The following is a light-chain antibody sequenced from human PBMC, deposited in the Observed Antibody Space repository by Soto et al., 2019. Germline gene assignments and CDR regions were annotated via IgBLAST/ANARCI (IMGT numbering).Light chain of an antibody. Sequence: QSVLTQPPSVSGAPGQRVTLSCTGSSSNVGAGYHVHWYQQVPGTAPKLVIYDYTNRPSGVPDRFSGSKSGTSASLAITGLQAEDEADYYCQSYDNSLSGWVFGGGTKLTV. CDR1: SSNVGAGYH. V-gene: IGLV1-40*01. CDR3: QSYDNSLSGWV. J-gene: IGLJ3*02. CDR2: DYT.